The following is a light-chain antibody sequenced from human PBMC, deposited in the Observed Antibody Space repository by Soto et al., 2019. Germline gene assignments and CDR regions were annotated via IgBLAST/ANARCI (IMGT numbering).Light chain of an antibody. J-gene: IGLJ1*01. CDR1: SRDVGNNDY. CDR2: DVI. Sequence: QSALTQPASVSGSPGQSITISCTGSSRDVGNNDYVSWFQQHPGKAPKLIIYDVIKRPSGVANRFSASKSGNTASLTLSGFSAEDEDDYYSRSYITSTTLYVFGSGTKLTVL. CDR3: RSYITSTTLYV. V-gene: IGLV2-14*01.